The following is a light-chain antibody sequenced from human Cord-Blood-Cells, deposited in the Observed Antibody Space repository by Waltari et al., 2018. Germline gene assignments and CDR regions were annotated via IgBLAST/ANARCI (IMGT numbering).Light chain of an antibody. Sequence: EIVLTQSPGTLSLPPGERATLSCRASQSVSSSYLAWYQQKPGQAPRLLIYGASSSATGIPDRFSGSWSGTDFTLTISRLEPEYFAVYYCQQYGSSPSFGQGTKLEIK. CDR2: GAS. J-gene: IGKJ2*03. CDR3: QQYGSSPS. V-gene: IGKV3-20*01. CDR1: QSVSSSY.